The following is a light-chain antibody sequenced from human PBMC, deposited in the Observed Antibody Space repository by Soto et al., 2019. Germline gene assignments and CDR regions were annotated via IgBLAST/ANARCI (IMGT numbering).Light chain of an antibody. Sequence: EIVLTQSPGTLSLSPGERATLSCMASQSVSSSYLAWYQQKPGQAPRLLIYGASSRATGIPDRFSGSGSGTDFTLTISRLEPEDFAVYYCQQYGSSPRFTFGPGTKVDIK. CDR1: QSVSSSY. CDR2: GAS. J-gene: IGKJ3*01. CDR3: QQYGSSPRFT. V-gene: IGKV3-20*01.